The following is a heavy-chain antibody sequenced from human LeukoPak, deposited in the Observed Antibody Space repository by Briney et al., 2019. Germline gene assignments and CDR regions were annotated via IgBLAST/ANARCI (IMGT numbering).Heavy chain of an antibody. CDR3: ARFFASRTTSSYGMDV. J-gene: IGHJ6*02. V-gene: IGHV3-74*03. Sequence: TGGSLRLSCAASGFTFSSTWMHWVRQAPGKGLVWVSRINSEGSSTKYADSVKGRFTISRDNAKNTLYLQMNSLRAEDTAVYYCARFFASRTTSSYGMDVWGQGTTVTVSS. CDR2: INSEGSST. D-gene: IGHD3-3*01. CDR1: GFTFSSTW.